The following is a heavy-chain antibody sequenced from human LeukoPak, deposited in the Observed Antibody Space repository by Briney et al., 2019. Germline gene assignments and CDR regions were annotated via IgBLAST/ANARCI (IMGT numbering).Heavy chain of an antibody. CDR3: ARSQPLAYFDL. CDR2: IIPIFGTA. Sequence: VKVSCKASGGSFNSYAISWVRQAPGQGLEWMGGIIPIFGTANYAQKFQGRVTITADKSTNTAYMELSSLRSEGTAVYYCARSQPLAYFDLWGRGTLVTVSS. J-gene: IGHJ2*01. V-gene: IGHV1-69*13. CDR1: GGSFNSYA.